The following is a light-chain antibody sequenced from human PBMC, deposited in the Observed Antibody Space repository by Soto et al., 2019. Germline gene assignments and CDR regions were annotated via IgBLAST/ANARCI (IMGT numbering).Light chain of an antibody. Sequence: QSALTQPASVSGSPGQSITISCTGTSSDVGGHNSVAWYQHNPGKAPKLMIYDVSNRPSGVSSRFSGSKSGNTASLSISGLQAEDEADYYCRSYTSSNTLGVFGTGTKVTVL. CDR3: RSYTSSNTLGV. CDR1: SSDVGGHNS. CDR2: DVS. V-gene: IGLV2-14*01. J-gene: IGLJ1*01.